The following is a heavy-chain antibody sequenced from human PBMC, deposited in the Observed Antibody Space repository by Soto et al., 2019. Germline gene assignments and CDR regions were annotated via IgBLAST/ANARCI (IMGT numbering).Heavy chain of an antibody. CDR3: AKDLSSITMVRGVIISPTKTTKSSGMDV. Sequence: GGSLRLSCAASGFTFSSYAMSWVRQAPGKGLEWVSAISGSGGSTYYADSVKGRFTISRDNSKNTLYLQMNSLRAEDTAVYYCAKDLSSITMVRGVIISPTKTTKSSGMDVWGQGTTVTVSS. J-gene: IGHJ6*02. CDR1: GFTFSSYA. V-gene: IGHV3-23*01. D-gene: IGHD3-10*01. CDR2: ISGSGGST.